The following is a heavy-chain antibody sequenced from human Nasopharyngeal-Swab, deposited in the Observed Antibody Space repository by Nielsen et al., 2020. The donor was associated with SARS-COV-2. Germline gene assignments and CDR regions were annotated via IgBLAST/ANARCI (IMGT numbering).Heavy chain of an antibody. V-gene: IGHV3-23*03. J-gene: IGHJ4*02. Sequence: GGSLRLSCAASAFTFSTYTMSWVRQAPGKGLEWLSYIYNDGRRTFYADSVKGRFTISRDNSKNTLYLQKNSLRTEDTAVYYCAKGGAFGEIGYWGQGTLVTVSS. D-gene: IGHD3-10*01. CDR1: AFTFSTYT. CDR3: AKGGAFGEIGY. CDR2: IYNDGRRT.